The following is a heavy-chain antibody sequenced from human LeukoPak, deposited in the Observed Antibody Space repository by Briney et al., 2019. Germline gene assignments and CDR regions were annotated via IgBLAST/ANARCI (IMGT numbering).Heavy chain of an antibody. CDR3: AKLWLWGSDAFDI. J-gene: IGHJ3*02. D-gene: IGHD5-18*01. Sequence: PGRSLRLSCAASGFTFSSYGMHWVRQAPGKGLEWVAVISYDGSNKYSADSAKGRFTISRDNSKNTLYLQMNSLRAEDTAVYYCAKLWLWGSDAFDIWGQGTMVTVSS. CDR1: GFTFSSYG. V-gene: IGHV3-30*18. CDR2: ISYDGSNK.